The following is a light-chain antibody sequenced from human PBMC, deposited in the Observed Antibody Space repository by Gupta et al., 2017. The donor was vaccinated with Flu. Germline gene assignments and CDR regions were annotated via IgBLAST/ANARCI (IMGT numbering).Light chain of an antibody. J-gene: IGKJ1*01. CDR1: QSVGTY. CDR3: QQRSSWWT. Sequence: SPATLSLSPGERASLSCRASQSVGTYLAWYQQKPGQAPRLLIYDASNRATGIPARFSGSGSGTDFTLTISSLEPEDFALYFCQQRSSWWTFGQGTKVEIK. CDR2: DAS. V-gene: IGKV3-11*01.